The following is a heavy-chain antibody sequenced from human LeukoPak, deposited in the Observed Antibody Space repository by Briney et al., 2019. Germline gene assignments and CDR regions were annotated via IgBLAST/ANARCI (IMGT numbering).Heavy chain of an antibody. CDR2: IYSSRGT. D-gene: IGHD1-26*01. CDR1: GFIVSSNY. V-gene: IGHV3-66*01. J-gene: IGHJ3*02. Sequence: GGSLRLSCAASGFIVSSNYMSWVRQAPGKGLEWVSIIYSSRGTNYADSVKGRFTISRDNSKNTLYLQMNSLRAEDTAMYYCATQWDGGAGAFDTWGQGTMVTVSS. CDR3: ATQWDGGAGAFDT.